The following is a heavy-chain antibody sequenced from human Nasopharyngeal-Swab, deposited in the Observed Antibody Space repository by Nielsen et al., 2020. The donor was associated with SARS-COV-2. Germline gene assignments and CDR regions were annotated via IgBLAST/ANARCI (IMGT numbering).Heavy chain of an antibody. CDR2: ISSSSSNI. V-gene: IGHV3-48*02. CDR1: GFPYSYFS. Sequence: ESLKIYCPASGFPYSYFSMDWVRQAPRKGLEWVSYISSSSSNIYYADSVKGRFTISRDNDKKSLYLQMNSLRDEDTAVYYCARVGPYYYDSSGYDVEYWGQGTLVTVSS. CDR3: ARVGPYYYDSSGYDVEY. J-gene: IGHJ4*02. D-gene: IGHD3-22*01.